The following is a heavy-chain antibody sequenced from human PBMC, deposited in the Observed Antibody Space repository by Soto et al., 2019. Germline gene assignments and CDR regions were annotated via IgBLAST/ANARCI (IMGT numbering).Heavy chain of an antibody. V-gene: IGHV5-51*01. Sequence: GESLKISCKGSGYSFTSYWIGWVRQMPGKGLEWMGIIYPGDSDTRYSPSFQGQVTISADKSISTAYLQWSSLKASDTAMYYCARQRITMVRGVRPDPYYYYYYGMDVWGQGTTVTVSS. CDR2: IYPGDSDT. J-gene: IGHJ6*02. CDR1: GYSFTSYW. CDR3: ARQRITMVRGVRPDPYYYYYYGMDV. D-gene: IGHD3-10*01.